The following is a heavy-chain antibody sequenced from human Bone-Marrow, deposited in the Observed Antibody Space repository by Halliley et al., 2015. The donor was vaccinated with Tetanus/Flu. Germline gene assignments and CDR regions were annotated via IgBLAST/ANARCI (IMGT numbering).Heavy chain of an antibody. D-gene: IGHD1-26*01. V-gene: IGHV4-59*08. CDR1: GVYINSYF. J-gene: IGHJ4*02. Sequence: TLSLTCSVSGVYINSYFWSWIRQPPGKGLEWIGYIYYSGSTNYNPSLKSRVTISIDTSKNVFSLRLSSVTAVDTAVYYCARRSLKWEGAYAYWGQGRLVTVSS. CDR3: ARRSLKWEGAYAY. CDR2: IYYSGST.